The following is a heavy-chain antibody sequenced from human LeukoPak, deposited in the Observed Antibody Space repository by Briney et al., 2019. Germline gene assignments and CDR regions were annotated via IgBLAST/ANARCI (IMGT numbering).Heavy chain of an antibody. CDR3: ARDRGREDGYYYYGMDV. J-gene: IGHJ6*02. D-gene: IGHD3-10*01. CDR1: GGSFSGYY. Sequence: SETLSLTCAVYGGSFSGYYWSWIRQPPGKGLEWIGYIYYSGSTNYNPSLKSRVTISVDTSKNQFSLKLSSVTAADTAVYYCARDRGREDGYYYYGMDVWGQGTTVTVSS. CDR2: IYYSGST. V-gene: IGHV4-59*01.